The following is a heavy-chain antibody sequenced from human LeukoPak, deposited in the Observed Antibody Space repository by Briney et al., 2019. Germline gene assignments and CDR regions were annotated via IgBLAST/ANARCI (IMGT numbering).Heavy chain of an antibody. CDR1: GFTFSSYD. Sequence: GGSLRLSCAASGFTFSSYDMGWVRQAPGKGLEWVSGISGGGGVTYYADSVKGRLTISRDNSKNTLYMQMSSLSADDTAVYYCAKGVAHAPYYFDYWGQGTLVTVSS. V-gene: IGHV3-23*01. CDR2: ISGGGGVT. D-gene: IGHD2-15*01. J-gene: IGHJ4*02. CDR3: AKGVAHAPYYFDY.